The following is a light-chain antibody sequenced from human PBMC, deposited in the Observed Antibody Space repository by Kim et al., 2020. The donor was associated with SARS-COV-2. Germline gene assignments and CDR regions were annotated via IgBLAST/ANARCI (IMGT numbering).Light chain of an antibody. J-gene: IGKJ4*01. Sequence: EIVMTQSPATLSVSPGDRATLSCRASQNIGSNFGWYQQKPGQAPRLLIYGASTRATGIPARFSGSGSGTEFTLTISSLQSEDIAVYYCQQYHRWPITFGGGTKVDIK. V-gene: IGKV3-15*01. CDR1: QNIGSN. CDR3: QQYHRWPIT. CDR2: GAS.